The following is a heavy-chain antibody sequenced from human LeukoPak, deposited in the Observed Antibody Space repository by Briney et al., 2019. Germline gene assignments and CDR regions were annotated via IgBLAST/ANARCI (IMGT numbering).Heavy chain of an antibody. D-gene: IGHD3-16*02. Sequence: SETLSLTCAVYGGSFSGYYWSWIRQPPGKGLEWIGEINHSGSTNYNPSLKSRVTISVDTSKNQFSLKLSSVTAADTAVYYCASYVWGSYRYNYFDYWGQGTLVTVSS. V-gene: IGHV4-34*01. CDR3: ASYVWGSYRYNYFDY. CDR2: INHSGST. CDR1: GGSFSGYY. J-gene: IGHJ4*02.